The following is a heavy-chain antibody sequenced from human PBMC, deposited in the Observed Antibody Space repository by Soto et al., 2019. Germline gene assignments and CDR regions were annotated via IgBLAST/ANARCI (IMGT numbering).Heavy chain of an antibody. V-gene: IGHV1-18*01. J-gene: IGHJ6*01. Sequence: QVQLVQSGGEVRKPGASVTVSCKASGYTFTSYGISWVRQAPGQGLEWMGWISGYNGKTNYPQKVQDRVTMTTDTSTSTVYLELRSLRFDDTAVYYCAREGDVPYYYYGMDVW. CDR1: GYTFTSYG. CDR3: AREGDVPYYYYGMDV. CDR2: ISGYNGKT. D-gene: IGHD2-21*02.